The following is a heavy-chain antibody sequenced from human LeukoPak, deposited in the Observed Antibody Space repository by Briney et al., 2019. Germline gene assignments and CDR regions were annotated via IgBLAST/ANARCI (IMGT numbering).Heavy chain of an antibody. CDR3: AKRRFLESTPYYFDY. CDR1: GFTFSSYT. Sequence: GGSLRLSCAASGFTFSSYTLSWVRQAPGRGLEWVSTISGGGDYTSYADSVKGRFTISRDNSKNTLYLQMDGLRVEDSALYYCAKRRFLESTPYYFDYWGQGTLVTVSS. CDR2: ISGGGDYT. J-gene: IGHJ4*02. V-gene: IGHV3-23*01. D-gene: IGHD3-3*01.